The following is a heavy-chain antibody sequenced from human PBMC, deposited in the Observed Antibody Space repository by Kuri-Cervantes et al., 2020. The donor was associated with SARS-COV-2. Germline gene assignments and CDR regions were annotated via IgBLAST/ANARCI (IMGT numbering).Heavy chain of an antibody. D-gene: IGHD4-17*01. Sequence: GGSLRLSCAASGFTFSSYSMNWVRQAPGKGLEWVSSISSSSSYIYYADSVKGRITISRDNAKNSLYLQMNSLRAEDTAVYYCARDPSAVTPVYWGQGTLVTVSS. CDR2: ISSSSSYI. J-gene: IGHJ4*02. CDR3: ARDPSAVTPVY. V-gene: IGHV3-21*01. CDR1: GFTFSSYS.